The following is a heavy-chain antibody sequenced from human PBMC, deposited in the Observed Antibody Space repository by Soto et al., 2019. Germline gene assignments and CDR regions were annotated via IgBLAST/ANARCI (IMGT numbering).Heavy chain of an antibody. J-gene: IGHJ6*02. CDR3: AKPYCSTTSCYSAGYHYGVDV. CDR2: ISGGST. D-gene: IGHD2-2*01. Sequence: GGSLRLSCAASGFTFSSYAMSWVRQAPGKGLEWVSTISGGSTYYADSVKGWFTISRDNSKNTLYLQMNTLRAEDTAVYYCAKPYCSTTSCYSAGYHYGVDVWGQGTTVTVSS. V-gene: IGHV3-23*01. CDR1: GFTFSSYA.